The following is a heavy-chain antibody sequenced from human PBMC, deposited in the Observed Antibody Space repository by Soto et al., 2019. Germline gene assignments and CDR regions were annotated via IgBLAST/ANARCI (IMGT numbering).Heavy chain of an antibody. CDR3: AREKYSSSIGDY. V-gene: IGHV4-38-2*02. J-gene: IGHJ4*02. CDR2: IYHSGTT. D-gene: IGHD6-6*01. CDR1: GYSISNGYY. Sequence: SETLSLTCAVSGYSISNGYYWGRIRQPPGKGLEWIGNIYHSGTTYYNPSLKSRVTISVDTSKNQFSLKLSSVTAADTAVYYRAREKYSSSIGDYWGQGTLVTVYS.